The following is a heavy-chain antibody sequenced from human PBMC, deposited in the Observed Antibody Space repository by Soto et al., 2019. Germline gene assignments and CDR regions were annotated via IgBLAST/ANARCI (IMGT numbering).Heavy chain of an antibody. Sequence: QVQLVQSGAEVKKPGSSVKVSCKASGGTISRYSITWVRQAPGHGLEWIGRVIPIFGIPTYAQKFQGRVTITAAYATSTAYMELGSLRSDDTAVYYCAREDRDRETGLVPAAIDGMDVWGHGTTVTVSS. V-gene: IGHV1-69*08. J-gene: IGHJ6*02. D-gene: IGHD2-2*01. CDR2: VIPIFGIP. CDR3: AREDRDRETGLVPAAIDGMDV. CDR1: GGTISRYS.